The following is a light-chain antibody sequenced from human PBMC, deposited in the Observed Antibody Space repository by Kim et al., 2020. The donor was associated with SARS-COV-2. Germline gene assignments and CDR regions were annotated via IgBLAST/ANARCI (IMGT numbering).Light chain of an antibody. V-gene: IGKV3-11*01. CDR1: PSVSIY. CDR3: QHRSNWYT. Sequence: LSLSPGNTATLSCRASPSVSIYLAGYQHKPGQAPRLLISDASNRATGIPPRFTGSGSETDFTLTLTSLEPEDSAVYYCQHRSNWYTFGQGTKLEI. J-gene: IGKJ2*01. CDR2: DAS.